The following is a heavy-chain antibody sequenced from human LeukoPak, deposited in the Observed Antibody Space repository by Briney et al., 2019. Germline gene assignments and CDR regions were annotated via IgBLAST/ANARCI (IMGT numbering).Heavy chain of an antibody. D-gene: IGHD3-10*01. V-gene: IGHV4-31*03. CDR3: ARTYGSGSYSSAFDI. CDR1: GGSISSGGYY. CDR2: IYYSGST. Sequence: SQTLSLTCTVSGGSISSGGYYWSWIRRQPGRGLEWIGYIYYSGSTSYNPSLKSRVTISVATSKNQFALKLSSVTAADTAVYYCARTYGSGSYSSAFDIWGQGTMVTVSS. J-gene: IGHJ3*02.